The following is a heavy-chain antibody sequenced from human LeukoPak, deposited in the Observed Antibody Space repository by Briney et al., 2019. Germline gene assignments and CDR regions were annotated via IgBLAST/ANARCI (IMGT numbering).Heavy chain of an antibody. V-gene: IGHV1-69*06. CDR1: GGTFSSYA. Sequence: ASVKVSCKASGGTFSSYAISWVRQAPGQGLEWMGGIIPIFGTANYAQKFQGRVTITADKSTSTAYMELRSLRSDDTAVYYCARVFIYDSSGYYPLGYWGQGTLVTVSS. J-gene: IGHJ4*02. CDR3: ARVFIYDSSGYYPLGY. D-gene: IGHD3-22*01. CDR2: IIPIFGTA.